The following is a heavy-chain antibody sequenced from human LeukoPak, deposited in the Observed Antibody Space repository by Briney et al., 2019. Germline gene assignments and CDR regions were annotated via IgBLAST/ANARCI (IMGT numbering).Heavy chain of an antibody. V-gene: IGHV3-7*01. CDR1: GFTFSGYW. CDR3: VRDLYRIVVVPHYFDY. J-gene: IGHJ4*02. D-gene: IGHD3-22*01. Sequence: GGSLRLTCADSGFTFSGYWMSWVRQAPGKGLEWVANIKQDGSEKYYVDSVKGRFTISRDNAKNSLYLQMNSLRAEDTAVYYCVRDLYRIVVVPHYFDYWGQGTLVTVSS. CDR2: IKQDGSEK.